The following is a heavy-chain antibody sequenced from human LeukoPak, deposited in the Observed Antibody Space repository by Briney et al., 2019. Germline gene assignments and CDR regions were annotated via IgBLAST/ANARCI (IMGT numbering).Heavy chain of an antibody. J-gene: IGHJ4*02. CDR1: GGSISSYY. CDR2: VSYSGST. Sequence: SETLSLTCTVSGGSISSYYWSWIRQPPGKGLEWIGYVSYSGSTNYNPSLKSRVTISLDTSKNQFSLKLTSVTAADTAVYYCARLDVDSSGWYGPSHYWGQGTLVTVSS. CDR3: ARLDVDSSGWYGPSHY. V-gene: IGHV4-59*08. D-gene: IGHD6-19*01.